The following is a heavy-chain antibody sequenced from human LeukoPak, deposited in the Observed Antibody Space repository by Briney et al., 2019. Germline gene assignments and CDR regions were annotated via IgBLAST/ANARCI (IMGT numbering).Heavy chain of an antibody. CDR2: ISSSSSYI. Sequence: GGSLRLSCAASGFSFTTYSMNWVRQAPGKGMEWVSSISSSSSYIYYADSVKGRFTISRDNSKNALYLQMSSLRADDTAVYYCGRHTKAGDYDILTGHGKYYYYMDVWGKGTTVTISS. V-gene: IGHV3-21*01. CDR1: GFSFTTYS. D-gene: IGHD3-9*01. CDR3: GRHTKAGDYDILTGHGKYYYYMDV. J-gene: IGHJ6*03.